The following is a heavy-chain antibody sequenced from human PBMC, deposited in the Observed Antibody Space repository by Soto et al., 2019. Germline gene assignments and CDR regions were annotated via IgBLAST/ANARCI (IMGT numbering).Heavy chain of an antibody. CDR1: GFRFSSYG. CDR2: IWYDGRNK. J-gene: IGHJ4*02. V-gene: IGHV3-33*01. D-gene: IGHD3-22*01. CDR3: ARDLSSVSVEY. Sequence: PGGSLRLSCAASGFRFSSYGRHWVRQAPGKGLEWVAIIWYDGRNKNYADSVKGRFTISRDNSNNTLYLQMNSLRAEDTAVYYCARDLSSVSVEYWGQGALVTVSS.